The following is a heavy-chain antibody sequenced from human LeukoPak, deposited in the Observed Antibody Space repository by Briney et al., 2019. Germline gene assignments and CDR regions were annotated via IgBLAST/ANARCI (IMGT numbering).Heavy chain of an antibody. V-gene: IGHV5-51*01. J-gene: IGHJ1*01. Sequence: GESLKTSCKGSGYSFPSYWIGWVRQMPGKGLEWMGLIHPGDSDTRYSPSFQGQVTISADKSISTAYLQWSSLKASDTAMYYCASRGGKSYFHTWGQGTLVTVSS. D-gene: IGHD1-26*01. CDR3: ASRGGKSYFHT. CDR2: IHPGDSDT. CDR1: GYSFPSYW.